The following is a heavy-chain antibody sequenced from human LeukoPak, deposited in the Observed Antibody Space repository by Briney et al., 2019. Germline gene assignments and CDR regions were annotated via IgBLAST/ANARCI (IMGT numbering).Heavy chain of an antibody. CDR1: GFTFSSYA. Sequence: GGSLRLSCAASGFTFSSYAMNWVRQAPGKGLEWVSGISWNSGSIGYADSVKGRFTISRDNAKNSLYLQMNSLRAEDTALYYCAKGDAAMGDYYYYYMDVWGKGTTVTISS. V-gene: IGHV3-9*01. CDR2: ISWNSGSI. D-gene: IGHD5-18*01. J-gene: IGHJ6*03. CDR3: AKGDAAMGDYYYYYMDV.